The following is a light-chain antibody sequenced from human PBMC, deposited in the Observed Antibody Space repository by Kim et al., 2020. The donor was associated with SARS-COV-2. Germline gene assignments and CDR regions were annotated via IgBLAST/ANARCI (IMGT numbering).Light chain of an antibody. J-gene: IGKJ1*01. Sequence: SASVEDSVPITCRASEDIRNYFVWYQQKPGKVPKPLIYAASTLQSGVPSRFSGSGYGTDFSLPISSLQPEDAATYYCQNYNTAPWTFGQGTKVEI. V-gene: IGKV1-27*01. CDR2: AAS. CDR3: QNYNTAPWT. CDR1: EDIRNY.